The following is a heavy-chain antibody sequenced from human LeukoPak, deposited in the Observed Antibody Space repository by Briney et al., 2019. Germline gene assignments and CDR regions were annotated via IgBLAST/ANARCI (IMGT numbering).Heavy chain of an antibody. D-gene: IGHD1-1*01. CDR3: ARGNELDYYYGMDV. J-gene: IGHJ6*02. V-gene: IGHV1-69*13. CDR2: IIPIFGTA. CDR1: GGTFSSYA. Sequence: GASVKASCKASGGTFSSYAISWVRQAPGQGLEWMGGIIPIFGTANYAQKFQGRVTITADESTSTAYMELSSLRSEDTAVYYCARGNELDYYYGMDVWGQGTTVTVSS.